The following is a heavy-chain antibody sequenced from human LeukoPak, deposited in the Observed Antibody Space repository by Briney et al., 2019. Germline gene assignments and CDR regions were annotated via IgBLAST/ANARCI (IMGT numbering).Heavy chain of an antibody. D-gene: IGHD1-26*01. CDR2: IIPILGIA. CDR3: ARGRIVGATKLDYYYYGMDV. Sequence: SVKVSCKASGGTFSSYTISWVRQAPGQGLEWMGRIIPILGIANYAQKFQGRVTITADKSTSTAYMELSSLRSEDTAVYYCARGRIVGATKLDYYYYGMDVWGQGTTVTVSS. J-gene: IGHJ6*02. V-gene: IGHV1-69*02. CDR1: GGTFSSYT.